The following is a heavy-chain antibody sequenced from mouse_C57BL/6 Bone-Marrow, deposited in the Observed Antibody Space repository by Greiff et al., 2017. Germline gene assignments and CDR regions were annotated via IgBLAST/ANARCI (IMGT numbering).Heavy chain of an antibody. CDR2: IDPENGDT. Sequence: EVQLVESGAELVRPGASVKLSCTASGFNIKDDYMHWVKQRPEQGLEWIGWIDPENGDTEYASKFQGKATITADTSSNTAYLQLSSLTSEDTAVYYCTTILGSSPPWSCDVWGTGTTVTVSS. CDR1: GFNIKDDY. V-gene: IGHV14-4*01. CDR3: TTILGSSPPWSCDV. D-gene: IGHD1-1*01. J-gene: IGHJ1*03.